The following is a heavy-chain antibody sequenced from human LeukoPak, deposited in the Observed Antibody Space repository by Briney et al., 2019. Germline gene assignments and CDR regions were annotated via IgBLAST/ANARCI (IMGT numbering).Heavy chain of an antibody. CDR2: IYYSGST. Sequence: SQTLSLTCTVSGGSISSGDYYWRWIRQPPGKGLEWLGYIYYSGSTYYNPSLKSRVTISVDTSKNQFSLKLSSVTAADTAVYYCARGSGYYYQGASDYWGQGTLVTVSS. CDR3: ARGSGYYYQGASDY. CDR1: GGSISSGDYY. D-gene: IGHD3-22*01. J-gene: IGHJ4*02. V-gene: IGHV4-30-4*01.